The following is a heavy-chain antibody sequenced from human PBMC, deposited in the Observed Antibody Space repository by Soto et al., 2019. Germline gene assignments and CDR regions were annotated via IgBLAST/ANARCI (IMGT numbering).Heavy chain of an antibody. CDR1: GGSISSYY. D-gene: IGHD6-19*01. J-gene: IGHJ4*02. Sequence: QVQLQESGPGLVKPSETLSLTCTVSGGSISSYYWSWTRQPPGKGLEWIGYIYYSGSNNYNPSPKSRVTVSVNTSQNPYSLRLTSVTAADTAVYYCARVSSGRWYFDYWGQGTLVTVPS. CDR2: IYYSGSN. CDR3: ARVSSGRWYFDY. V-gene: IGHV4-59*01.